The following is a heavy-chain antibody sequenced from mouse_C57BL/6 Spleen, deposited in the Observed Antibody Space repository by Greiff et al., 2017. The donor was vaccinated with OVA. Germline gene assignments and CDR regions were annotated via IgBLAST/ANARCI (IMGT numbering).Heavy chain of an antibody. CDR2: IDPEDGET. V-gene: IGHV14-2*01. Sequence: EVMLVESGAELVKPGASVKLSCTASGFNIKDYYMHWVKQRTEQGLEWIGRIDPEDGETKYAPKFQGKATITADTSSNTAYLQLSSLTSEDTAVYYCARSEYYGSSYPFFDYWGQGTTLTVSS. J-gene: IGHJ2*01. D-gene: IGHD1-1*01. CDR3: ARSEYYGSSYPFFDY. CDR1: GFNIKDYY.